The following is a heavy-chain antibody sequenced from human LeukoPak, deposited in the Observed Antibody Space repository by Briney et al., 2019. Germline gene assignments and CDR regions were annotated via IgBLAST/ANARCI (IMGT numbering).Heavy chain of an antibody. CDR2: INQDGSKE. D-gene: IGHD5-12*01. V-gene: IGHV3-7*01. Sequence: GGSLRLSCAASGFTFSNYWMTWVRQAPGKGLEWVAHINQDGSKEYYMDSVKARFTISRDNAKNSLSLQMNSLRAEDTAVYYCVRDGGVSGYDLLDYWGQGALVTVSS. CDR1: GFTFSNYW. J-gene: IGHJ4*02. CDR3: VRDGGVSGYDLLDY.